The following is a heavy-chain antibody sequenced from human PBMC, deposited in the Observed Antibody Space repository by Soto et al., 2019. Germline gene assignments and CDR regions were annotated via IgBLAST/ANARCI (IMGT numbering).Heavy chain of an antibody. CDR1: GFAFSTYA. J-gene: IGHJ6*02. V-gene: IGHV3-23*01. CDR2: ISGSGGSS. CDR3: AKVTKRAAAGGYEYYKYGMDV. Sequence: EGQLLGSGGALEHPGWSLRLSCAAAGFAFSTYAMTWVRQAPGKGLEWVSVISGSGGSSYYAASVKGRFIISRDNSKNTLFLQMNGLRAEDTGVYYCAKVTKRAAAGGYEYYKYGMDVWGQGTTVTVSS. D-gene: IGHD6-13*01.